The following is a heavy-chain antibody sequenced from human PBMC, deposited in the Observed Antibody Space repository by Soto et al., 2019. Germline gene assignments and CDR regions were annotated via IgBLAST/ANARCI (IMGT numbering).Heavy chain of an antibody. CDR3: ARPLWRDDYNWGYFDL. CDR2: ISYDGSNK. D-gene: IGHD4-4*01. Sequence: QVQLVESGGGVVQPGRSLRLSCAASGFTFSSYAMHWVRQAPGKGLEWVAVISYDGSNKYYADSVKGRFTISRDNSKXXXYXXXXXXXXXDXXXYYCARPLWRDDYNWGYFDLWGRGTLVTVSS. CDR1: GFTFSSYA. V-gene: IGHV3-30-3*01. J-gene: IGHJ2*01.